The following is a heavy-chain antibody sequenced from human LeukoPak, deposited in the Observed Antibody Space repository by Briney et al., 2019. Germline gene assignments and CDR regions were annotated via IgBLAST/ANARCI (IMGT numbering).Heavy chain of an antibody. CDR2: ISAYNGNT. CDR1: GYTFTSYG. V-gene: IGHV1-18*01. Sequence: ASVKVSCKASGYTFTSYGISWVRQAPGQGLEWMGWISAYNGNTNYAQKLQGRVTMTTDTSTSTAYMELRSLRSDDTAVYYCARQGGSYYPVYYFDYWGQGTLVTVSS. D-gene: IGHD1-26*01. CDR3: ARQGGSYYPVYYFDY. J-gene: IGHJ4*02.